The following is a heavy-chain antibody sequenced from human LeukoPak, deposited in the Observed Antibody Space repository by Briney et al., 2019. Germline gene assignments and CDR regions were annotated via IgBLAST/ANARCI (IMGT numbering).Heavy chain of an antibody. CDR3: ARGAGAPQGYYYYYMDV. V-gene: IGHV3-23*01. Sequence: GGSLRLSCAASGFTFSSYAMSWVRQAPGKGLEWVSAISGSGGSTSYADSVKGRFTISRDNAKNTLYLQMNSLRAEDTAVYYCARGAGAPQGYYYYYMDVWGKGTTVTVSS. D-gene: IGHD1-26*01. CDR1: GFTFSSYA. J-gene: IGHJ6*03. CDR2: ISGSGGST.